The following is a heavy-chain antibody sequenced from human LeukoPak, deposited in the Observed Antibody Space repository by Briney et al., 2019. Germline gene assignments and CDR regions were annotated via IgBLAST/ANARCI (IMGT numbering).Heavy chain of an antibody. V-gene: IGHV4-39*01. CDR1: GGSISTYY. CDR3: ARHDL. J-gene: IGHJ4*02. Sequence: SETLSLTCTVSGGSISTYYWGWIRQPPGKALEWIVSFYYSGYTYYNPSLKSRVTISVDTSKNHFSLRVNSVTAADTAVYYCARHDLWGQGTLVTVSS. CDR2: FYYSGYT.